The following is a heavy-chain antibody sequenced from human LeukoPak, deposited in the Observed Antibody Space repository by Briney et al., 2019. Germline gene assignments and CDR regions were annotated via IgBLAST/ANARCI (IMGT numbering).Heavy chain of an antibody. Sequence: GGSLRLSCAASGFTFSSYWMHWIRQAPGKGLVWVSRINSDGSRTTYADSVKGRFTISRDNAKNTLYLQMNSLRAEDTAVYYCARVGARLGAFDIWGQGTMVTVSS. CDR3: ARVGARLGAFDI. D-gene: IGHD6-25*01. V-gene: IGHV3-74*01. CDR2: INSDGSRT. J-gene: IGHJ3*02. CDR1: GFTFSSYW.